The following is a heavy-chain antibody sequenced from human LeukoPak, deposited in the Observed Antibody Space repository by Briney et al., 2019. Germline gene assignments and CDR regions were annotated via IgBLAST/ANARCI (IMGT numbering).Heavy chain of an antibody. CDR2: VSVSGDAK. D-gene: IGHD6-13*01. J-gene: IGHJ5*02. CDR1: GFTFSSYA. Sequence: GGSLRLSCAASGFTFSSYAMSWVRQAPGKGLEWVSSVSVSGDAKYSADSVKGRFTISRDNSKNTLYLQMNSLRAEDTAVYYCAKSIAAAAPNWFDPWGQGTLVTVSS. CDR3: AKSIAAAAPNWFDP. V-gene: IGHV3-23*01.